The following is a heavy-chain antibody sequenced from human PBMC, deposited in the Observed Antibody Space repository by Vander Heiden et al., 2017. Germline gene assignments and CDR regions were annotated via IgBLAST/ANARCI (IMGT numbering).Heavy chain of an antibody. CDR3: ARATTLDYAFDI. D-gene: IGHD1-1*01. CDR2: ISSSSSTI. J-gene: IGHJ3*02. V-gene: IGHV3-48*02. CDR1: GFIFSSYN. Sequence: EVQLVESGGNLVQPGGSLGLSCAASGFIFSSYNMNWVRQAPGKGLEWVSYISSSSSTIYYADAVKGRFTISRDNAKKSLYLQMKSMREEDTAVYYFARATTLDYAFDIWGQGTMVTVS.